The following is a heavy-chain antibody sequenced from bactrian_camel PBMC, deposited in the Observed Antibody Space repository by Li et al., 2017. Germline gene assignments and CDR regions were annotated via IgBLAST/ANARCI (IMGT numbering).Heavy chain of an antibody. Sequence: VQLVESGGGSVQAGGSLRLSCLASGYSANMGWFRQAPGKEREGVAVINGFGSTSYADSVSGRFTISRDSAKNTMSLEMDSLKAEDTAMNFCGTSREGECFPRWSLSRVQVGANYWGQGTQVTVS. CDR3: GTSREGECFPRWSLSRVQVGANY. J-gene: IGHJ4*01. CDR2: INGFGST. D-gene: IGHD2*01. V-gene: IGHV3S53*01. CDR1: GYSAN.